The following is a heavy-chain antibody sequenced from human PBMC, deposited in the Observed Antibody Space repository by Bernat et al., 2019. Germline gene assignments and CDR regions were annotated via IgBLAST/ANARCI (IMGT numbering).Heavy chain of an antibody. D-gene: IGHD3-16*01. CDR3: ARGGGYYGRDV. J-gene: IGHJ6*02. V-gene: IGHV4-61*01. Sequence: QVQLQESGPGLVRPSETLSLTCTVSGGSVSVNSYYWTWIRQPPGKGLEWIGYIYYSGTTNYNPSHKSRVTMSLETAKNELSLSVRLETAAETAVYYRARGGGYYGRDVWGQGATDTVS. CDR2: IYYSGTT. CDR1: GGSVSVNSYY.